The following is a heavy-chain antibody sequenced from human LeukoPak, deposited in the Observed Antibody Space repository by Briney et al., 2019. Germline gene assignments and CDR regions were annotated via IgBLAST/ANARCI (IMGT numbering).Heavy chain of an antibody. J-gene: IGHJ3*02. D-gene: IGHD3-22*01. CDR3: ALYYYDSSGYYPFVNNAFDI. CDR1: GGTFSSYA. Sequence: SVKVSCKASGGTFSSYAMSWVRQAPGQGLEWMGGIIPIFGTANYAQKFQGRVTITTDESTSTAYMELSSLRSEDTAVYYCALYYYDSSGYYPFVNNAFDIWGQGTMVTVSS. CDR2: IIPIFGTA. V-gene: IGHV1-69*05.